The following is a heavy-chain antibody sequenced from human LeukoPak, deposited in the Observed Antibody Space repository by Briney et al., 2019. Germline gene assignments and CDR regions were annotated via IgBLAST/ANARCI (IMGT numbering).Heavy chain of an antibody. V-gene: IGHV3-21*01. Sequence: IPGGSLRLSCAASGFTFSSYSMNWVRQAPGKGLEWVSSISSSSSNIYYADSVKGRFTISRDNAKNSLYLQMNSLRAEDTAVYYCAGGPTMKMDVWGKGTTVTVSS. D-gene: IGHD3-22*01. J-gene: IGHJ6*04. CDR2: ISSSSSNI. CDR1: GFTFSSYS. CDR3: AGGPTMKMDV.